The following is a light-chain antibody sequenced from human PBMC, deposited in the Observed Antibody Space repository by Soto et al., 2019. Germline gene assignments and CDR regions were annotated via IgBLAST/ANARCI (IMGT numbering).Light chain of an antibody. CDR1: SSDVGGFNF. CDR2: DVS. J-gene: IGLJ1*01. V-gene: IGLV2-14*03. CDR3: SSYTSSTLGV. Sequence: QSALTQPASVSGSPGQSITISCTGTSSDVGGFNFVSWYQQHPGKAPTVMIYDVSDRPSGVSNRFSGSKSGNTASLTISVLQAEDEADYYCSSYTSSTLGVFGTGTKVTVL.